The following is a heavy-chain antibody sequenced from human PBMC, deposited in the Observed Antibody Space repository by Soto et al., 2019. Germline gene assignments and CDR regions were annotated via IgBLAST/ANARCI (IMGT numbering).Heavy chain of an antibody. D-gene: IGHD6-13*01. V-gene: IGHV1-24*01. CDR1: GYTLTELS. J-gene: IGHJ6*02. Sequence: ASVKVSCKVSGYTLTELSMHWVRQAPGKGLEWMGGFDPEDGETIYAQKFQGRVTMTEDTSTDTAYMELSSLRSEDTAVYYCATDTGGRAAAGYYYYYGMDVWGQGTTVTVSS. CDR2: FDPEDGET. CDR3: ATDTGGRAAAGYYYYYGMDV.